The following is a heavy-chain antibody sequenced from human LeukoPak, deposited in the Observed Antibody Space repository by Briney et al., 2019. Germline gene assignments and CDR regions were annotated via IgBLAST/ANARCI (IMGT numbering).Heavy chain of an antibody. Sequence: PGGSLRLSSAASGFTFSSYSMNWVRQAPGKGLEWVSSISSSSSYIYYADSVKGRFTISRDNAKNSLYLQMNSLRPEDTAVYYCARDYDRYYMDVWGKGTTVTVSS. V-gene: IGHV3-21*01. D-gene: IGHD3-3*01. J-gene: IGHJ6*03. CDR1: GFTFSSYS. CDR3: ARDYDRYYMDV. CDR2: ISSSSSYI.